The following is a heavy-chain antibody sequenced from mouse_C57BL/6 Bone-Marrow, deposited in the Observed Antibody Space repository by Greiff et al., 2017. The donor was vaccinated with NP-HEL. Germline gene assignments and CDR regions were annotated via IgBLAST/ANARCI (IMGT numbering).Heavy chain of an antibody. J-gene: IGHJ1*03. Sequence: EVQLVESGGDLVKPGGSLKLSCAASGFTFSSYDMSWVRQTPDKRLEWVATISSGGSYTYYPDSVKGRFTISRDNAKNTLYLQMSSLKSEDTAMYYCAREGGRYGSSYDWYFDVWGTGTTVTVSS. CDR3: AREGGRYGSSYDWYFDV. V-gene: IGHV5-6*01. CDR1: GFTFSSYD. D-gene: IGHD1-1*01. CDR2: ISSGGSYT.